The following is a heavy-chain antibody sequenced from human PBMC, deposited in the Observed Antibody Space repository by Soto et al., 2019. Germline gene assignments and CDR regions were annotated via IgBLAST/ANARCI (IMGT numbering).Heavy chain of an antibody. CDR3: ARMGFTYGIVWF. D-gene: IGHD3-10*01. Sequence: PSETLSLTCSVSGASISSGDYYWSWIRQAPGKGLEWIGHIYYSGSTYYKASLKSRVTISVDTSKTQFSLNLTSVTAADTALYFCARMGFTYGIVWFWGQGTHGTVSS. CDR1: GASISSGDYY. J-gene: IGHJ4*01. CDR2: IYYSGST. V-gene: IGHV4-30-4*01.